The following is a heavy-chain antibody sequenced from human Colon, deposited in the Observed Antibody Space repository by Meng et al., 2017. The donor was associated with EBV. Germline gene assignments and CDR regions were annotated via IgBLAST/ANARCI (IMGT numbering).Heavy chain of an antibody. Sequence: QVQLVQSGAEVKKPGSSVRVSCQSAGSNFISYAINLVRQAPGQGLGWMGGIVPLFGTPNYAQKFQGRVTITADESTTTAYLELSSLRFDDTALYYCASDPPQFGYRSFDFWGQGTLVTVSS. CDR2: IVPLFGTP. CDR3: ASDPPQFGYRSFDF. J-gene: IGHJ4*02. D-gene: IGHD5-18*01. CDR1: GSNFISYA. V-gene: IGHV1-69*01.